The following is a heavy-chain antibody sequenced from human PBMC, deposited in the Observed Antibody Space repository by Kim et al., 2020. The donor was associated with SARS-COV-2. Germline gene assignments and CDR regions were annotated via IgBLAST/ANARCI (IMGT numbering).Heavy chain of an antibody. CDR1: GFTFSSYG. V-gene: IGHV3-33*06. J-gene: IGHJ4*02. Sequence: GGSLRLSCAASGFTFSSYGMHWVRQAPGKGLEWVAVIWYDGSNKYYADSVKGRFTISRDNSKNTLYLQMNSLRAEDTAVYYCAKDLGPGYYFDYWGQGTLVTVSS. D-gene: IGHD3-16*01. CDR2: IWYDGSNK. CDR3: AKDLGPGYYFDY.